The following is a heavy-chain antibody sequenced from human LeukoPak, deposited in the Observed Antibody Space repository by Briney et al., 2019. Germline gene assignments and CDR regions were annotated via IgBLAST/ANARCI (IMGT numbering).Heavy chain of an antibody. CDR2: IWYDGSNK. D-gene: IGHD6-19*01. V-gene: IGHV3-33*01. Sequence: PGGSLRLSCAASGFTFSSYGMHWVRQAPGKGLEWVAVIWYDGSNKYYADSVKGRFTISRDNSKNTLYLQMNSLRAEDTAVYYCARDGGSSGYPGYFDYWGQGTLVTVSS. CDR3: ARDGGSSGYPGYFDY. J-gene: IGHJ4*02. CDR1: GFTFSSYG.